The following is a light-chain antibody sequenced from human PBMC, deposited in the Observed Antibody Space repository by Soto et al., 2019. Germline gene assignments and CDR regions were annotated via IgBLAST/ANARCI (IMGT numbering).Light chain of an antibody. Sequence: QAVVTQEPSLTVSPGGTVTLTCGSSTGAVTSGHYPYWFQQKPGQAPRTLIYDTSNKHSWTPARFSGALLGGKAALTPSGAQPEDEAEQYCLPSYSGARPGGFGGGTKLTVL. J-gene: IGLJ2*01. CDR1: TGAVTSGHY. CDR3: LPSYSGARPGG. CDR2: DTS. V-gene: IGLV7-46*01.